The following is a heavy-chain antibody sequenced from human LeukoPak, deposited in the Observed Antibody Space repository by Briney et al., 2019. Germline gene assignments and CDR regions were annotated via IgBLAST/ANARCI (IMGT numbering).Heavy chain of an antibody. CDR3: ARVSGLATNEYFQH. J-gene: IGHJ1*01. V-gene: IGHV3-7*03. CDR2: IKQDGSEK. D-gene: IGHD5-12*01. CDR1: GFTFSSYW. Sequence: GGSLRLSCAASGFTFSSYWMSWVRQAPGKGLEWVANIKQDGSEKYYVDSVKGRFTISRDNAKNSLYLQTNSLRAEDTAVYYCARVSGLATNEYFQHWGQGTLVTVSS.